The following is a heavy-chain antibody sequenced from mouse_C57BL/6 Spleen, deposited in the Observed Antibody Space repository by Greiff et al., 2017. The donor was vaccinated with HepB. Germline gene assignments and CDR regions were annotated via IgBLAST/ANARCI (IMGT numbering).Heavy chain of an antibody. V-gene: IGHV1-62-2*01. J-gene: IGHJ3*01. CDR3: ARHEGALGGFAY. Sequence: VQLKESGAELLKPGASVKLSCKASGYTFTEYTIHWVKQRSGQGLEWIGWFYPGSGSIKYNEKFKDKATLTADKSSSTVYMELSRLTSEDSAVYFCARHEGALGGFAYWGQGTLVTVSA. D-gene: IGHD4-1*01. CDR2: FYPGSGSI. CDR1: GYTFTEYT.